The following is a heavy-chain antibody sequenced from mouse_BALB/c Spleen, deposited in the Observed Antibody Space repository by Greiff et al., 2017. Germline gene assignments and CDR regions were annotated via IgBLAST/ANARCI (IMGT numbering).Heavy chain of an antibody. J-gene: IGHJ4*01. V-gene: IGHV1-80*01. D-gene: IGHD1-1*01. CDR1: GYAFSSYW. CDR2: IYPGDGAT. Sequence: VQLQQSGAELVRPGSSVKISCKASGYAFSSYWMNWVKQRPGQGLEWIGQIYPGDGATNYNGKFKGKATLTADKSSSTAYMQLSSLTSEDSAVYFCARDGSSYLGAMDYWGQGTSVTVSS. CDR3: ARDGSSYLGAMDY.